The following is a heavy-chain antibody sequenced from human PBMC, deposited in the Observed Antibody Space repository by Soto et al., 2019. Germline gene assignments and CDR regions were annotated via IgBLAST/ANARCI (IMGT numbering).Heavy chain of an antibody. CDR3: ARRNYGEKGYFFDF. V-gene: IGHV4-59*08. J-gene: IGHJ4*02. CDR2: IYDSGTT. D-gene: IGHD4-17*01. CDR1: GGSITGYY. Sequence: QVQLRESGPGLVRPSETLSLTCTVSGGSITGYYWSWIRQPPGKGLEWIGYIYDSGTTTYNAALKSRVTITADTSKNKFSLNLRSVTAADTAVYYCARRNYGEKGYFFDFWGQGHLVTVSS.